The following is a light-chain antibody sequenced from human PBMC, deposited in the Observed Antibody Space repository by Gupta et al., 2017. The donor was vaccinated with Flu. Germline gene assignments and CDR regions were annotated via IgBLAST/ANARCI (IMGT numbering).Light chain of an antibody. CDR2: GAS. Sequence: PATLSGSPGERATLSCRASQSVSSNLAWYQQKPGQAPRLLIYGASTRATGMPARFSGSGSGTEFTLTISSLQSEDFAVYYCHQDNTWPKTFGQGTKVEIK. V-gene: IGKV3-15*01. J-gene: IGKJ1*01. CDR1: QSVSSN. CDR3: HQDNTWPKT.